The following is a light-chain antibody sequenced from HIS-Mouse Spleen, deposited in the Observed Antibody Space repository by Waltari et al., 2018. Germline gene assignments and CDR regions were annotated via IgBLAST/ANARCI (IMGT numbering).Light chain of an antibody. V-gene: IGLV1-44*01. CDR2: SNN. Sequence: QSVLTQPPSASGTPGQRVTISCSGRSSNIGSNTVNWYQQLPGTAPKLPIYSNNQRPSGVPDRFSGSKSGTSASLAISGLQSEDEADYYCAAWDDSLNGRVFGGGTKLTVL. J-gene: IGLJ2*01. CDR3: AAWDDSLNGRV. CDR1: SSNIGSNT.